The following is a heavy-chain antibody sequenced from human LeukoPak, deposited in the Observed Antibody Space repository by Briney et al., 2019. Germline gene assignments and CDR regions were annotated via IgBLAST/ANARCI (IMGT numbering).Heavy chain of an antibody. V-gene: IGHV3-48*04. D-gene: IGHD6-19*01. CDR1: GFTFENYW. Sequence: GGSLRLSCTTSGFTFENYWMTWVRQAPGKGLEWVSCIGSVSSTMYYADSVKGRFTISRDNAKNSLYLEMNNLRAEDTAVYYCARDGGGWVIDYWGQGTLVTVSS. CDR2: IGSVSSTM. CDR3: ARDGGGWVIDY. J-gene: IGHJ4*02.